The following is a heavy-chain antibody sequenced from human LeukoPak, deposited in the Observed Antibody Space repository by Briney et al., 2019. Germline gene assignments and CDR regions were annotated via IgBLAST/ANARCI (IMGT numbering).Heavy chain of an antibody. J-gene: IGHJ6*02. CDR3: ARTGYCSSTSCYRYYYGMDV. D-gene: IGHD2-2*02. Sequence: ASVKVSCKASGGTFTSYAISWVRQAPGQGLEWMGWINTNTGNPTYAQGFTGRFVFSLDTSVSTAYLQISSLKAEDTAVYYCARTGYCSSTSCYRYYYGMDVWGQGTTVTVSS. V-gene: IGHV7-4-1*02. CDR1: GGTFTSYA. CDR2: INTNTGNP.